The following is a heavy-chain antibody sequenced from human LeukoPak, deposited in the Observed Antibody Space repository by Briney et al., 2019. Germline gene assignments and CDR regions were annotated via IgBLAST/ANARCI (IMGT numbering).Heavy chain of an antibody. CDR2: INHSGST. V-gene: IGHV4-34*01. CDR3: ARRYDFWSGYYFYFDY. D-gene: IGHD3-3*01. Sequence: SETLSLTCAVYGGSFSGYYWSWIRQPPWKGLEWIGEINHSGSTNYNPSLKSRVTISVDTSKNQFSLKLSSVTAADTAVYYCARRYDFWSGYYFYFDYWGQGTLVTVSS. CDR1: GGSFSGYY. J-gene: IGHJ4*02.